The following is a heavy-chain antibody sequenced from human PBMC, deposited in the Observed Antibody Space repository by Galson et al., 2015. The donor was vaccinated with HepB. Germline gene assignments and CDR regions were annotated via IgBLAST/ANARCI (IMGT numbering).Heavy chain of an antibody. V-gene: IGHV4-59*08. CDR3: ARQAEFLYSSSIRYFDL. CDR2: IYYSGST. CDR1: GGSISSYY. J-gene: IGHJ2*01. D-gene: IGHD6-13*01. Sequence: QVQLQESGPGLVKPSETLSLTCTVSGGSISSYYWSWIRQPPGKGLEWIGYIYYSGSTNYNPSLKSRVTISVDTSKNQFSLKLSSVTAADTAVYYCARQAEFLYSSSIRYFDLWGRGTLVTVSS.